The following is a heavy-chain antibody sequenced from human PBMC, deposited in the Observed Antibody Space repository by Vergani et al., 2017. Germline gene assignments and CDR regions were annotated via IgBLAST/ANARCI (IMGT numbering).Heavy chain of an antibody. CDR3: ARYCCGDCTIAPGNWFDS. D-gene: IGHD2-21*01. V-gene: IGHV1-69*04. Sequence: QVQLVQSGAEVKKPGSSVKVSCKASGGTFSSYAISWVRQAPGQGLEWMGRIIPILGIANYAQKLQGRVTITADKSTSTAYMELSSLRSDDTALYSCARYCCGDCTIAPGNWFDSWGQGTLVTVSS. CDR2: IIPILGIA. CDR1: GGTFSSYA. J-gene: IGHJ5*01.